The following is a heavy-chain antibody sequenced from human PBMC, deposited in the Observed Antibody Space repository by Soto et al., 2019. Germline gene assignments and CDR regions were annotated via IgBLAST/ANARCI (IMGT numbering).Heavy chain of an antibody. J-gene: IGHJ6*03. CDR2: ISYSGST. CDR1: GGSISSSSSS. V-gene: IGHV4-39*01. D-gene: IGHD2-2*01. Sequence: QLQLQESGPGLVKPSETLSLTCTVSGGSISSSSSSWGWIRQPPGKGLEWLGIISYSGSTYYSPAPKSRVTISVDAAKNLFSLKLRSETAADTAVDYCACTYVTDVVVVPASKDYMDVWGKGTTVTVSS. CDR3: ACTYVTDVVVVPASKDYMDV.